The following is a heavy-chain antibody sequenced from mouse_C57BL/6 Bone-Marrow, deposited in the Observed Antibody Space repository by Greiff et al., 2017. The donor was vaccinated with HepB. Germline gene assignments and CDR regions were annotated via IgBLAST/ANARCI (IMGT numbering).Heavy chain of an antibody. Sequence: VQLQQSGPGLVQPSQSLSITCTVSGFSLTSYGVHWVRQSPGKGLEWLGVIWSGGSTDYNAAFMSRLSITKDNSKSQVFFKMNSLQADDTAIYYWAKKGGRNYGWYFDVWGTGTTVTVSS. V-gene: IGHV2-5*01. CDR3: AKKGGRNYGWYFDV. J-gene: IGHJ1*03. D-gene: IGHD1-1*01. CDR2: IWSGGST. CDR1: GFSLTSYG.